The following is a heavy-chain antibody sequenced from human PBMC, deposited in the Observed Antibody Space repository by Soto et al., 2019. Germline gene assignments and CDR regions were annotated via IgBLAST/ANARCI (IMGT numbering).Heavy chain of an antibody. Sequence: EVQLVESGGGLVQPGGSLRLSCAASGFTFSSYDMHWVRQATGKGLEWVSAIGTAGDTYYPGSVKGRFTISIEIANNSMYLQMHGLCAGEKVVYYLARRGAWVATTMFAPWGQGTLVTVPS. V-gene: IGHV3-13*04. J-gene: IGHJ5*02. CDR1: GFTFSSYD. D-gene: IGHD5-12*01. CDR3: ARRGAWVATTMFAP. CDR2: IGTAGDT.